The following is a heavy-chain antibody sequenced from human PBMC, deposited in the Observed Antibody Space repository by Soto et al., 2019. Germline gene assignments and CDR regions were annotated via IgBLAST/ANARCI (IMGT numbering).Heavy chain of an antibody. D-gene: IGHD3-3*01. V-gene: IGHV4-34*01. J-gene: IGHJ6*02. CDR2: INHSGST. CDR1: GGSFSGYY. Sequence: QVQLQQWGAGLLKPSETLSLTCAVYGGSFSGYYWSWIRQPPGKGLEWIGEINHSGSTNYNPSLKSRVTISVDTSKNQFSLKLSSVTAADTAVYYCVRGGNSYDFWSGYLGVWGQGTTVTVSS. CDR3: VRGGNSYDFWSGYLGV.